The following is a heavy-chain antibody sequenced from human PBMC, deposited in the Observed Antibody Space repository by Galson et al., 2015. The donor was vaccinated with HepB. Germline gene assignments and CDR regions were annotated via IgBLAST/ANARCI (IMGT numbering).Heavy chain of an antibody. CDR3: ARYTPRRTTVGYDAFDI. CDR2: IYPGDSDT. CDR1: GYSFTSYW. J-gene: IGHJ3*02. Sequence: QSGAEVKKPGESLKISCKGSGYSFTSYWIGWVRQMPGKGLEWMGIIYPGDSDTRYSPSFQGQVTISADKSISTAYLQWSSLKASDTAMYYCARYTPRRTTVGYDAFDIWGQGTMVTVSS. D-gene: IGHD4-23*01. V-gene: IGHV5-51*01.